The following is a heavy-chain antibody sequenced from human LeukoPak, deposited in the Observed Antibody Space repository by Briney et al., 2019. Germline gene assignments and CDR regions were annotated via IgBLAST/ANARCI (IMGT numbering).Heavy chain of an antibody. D-gene: IGHD2-2*01. CDR3: ARDQSDCSSTSCYPYYFDY. V-gene: IGHV1-69*04. J-gene: IGHJ4*02. CDR2: IIPILGIA. CDR1: GGTFSSYA. Sequence: SVKVSCKASGGTFSSYAISWVRQAPGQGLEWMGRIIPILGIANYAQKLQGRVTMTTDTSTSTAYMELRSLRSDDTAVYYCARDQSDCSSTSCYPYYFDYWGQGTLVTVSS.